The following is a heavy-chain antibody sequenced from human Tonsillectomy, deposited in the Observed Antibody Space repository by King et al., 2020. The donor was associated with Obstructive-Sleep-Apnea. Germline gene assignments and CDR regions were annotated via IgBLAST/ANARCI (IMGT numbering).Heavy chain of an antibody. V-gene: IGHV5-51*01. CDR3: ARGDRGFSYGPVYYFDY. CDR1: GYSFATYW. CDR2: IHPGDSDT. D-gene: IGHD5-18*01. J-gene: IGHJ4*02. Sequence: VQLVESGAEARKPGESLKISCKGSGYSFATYWIGWVRQMPGKGLEFMGIIHPGDSDTRYRPSFQGQVTISADKSISTAYLQWSSLKASDTAMYYCARGDRGFSYGPVYYFDYWGQGTLVTVSS.